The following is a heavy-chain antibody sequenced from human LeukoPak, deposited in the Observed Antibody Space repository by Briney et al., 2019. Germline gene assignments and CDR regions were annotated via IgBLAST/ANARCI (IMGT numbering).Heavy chain of an antibody. CDR2: ISSNGGST. V-gene: IGHV3-64*04. J-gene: IGHJ4*02. CDR3: ARAGDGYNSHFDS. Sequence: GGSLRLSCSASGFTFSSYAMHWVRQAPGKGLEYVSAISSNGGSTYYADSVKGRFTISRDNSKNTLYLQMSSLRAEDTAVYYCARAGDGYNSHFDSWGQGTLVTVSS. CDR1: GFTFSSYA. D-gene: IGHD5-24*01.